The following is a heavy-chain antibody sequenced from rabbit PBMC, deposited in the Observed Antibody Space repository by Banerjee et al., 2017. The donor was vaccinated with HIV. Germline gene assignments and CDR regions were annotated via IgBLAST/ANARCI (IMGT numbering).Heavy chain of an antibody. CDR3: ARDLPDIVGWNFGW. V-gene: IGHV1S45*01. CDR1: GFDFSSNA. J-gene: IGHJ4*01. D-gene: IGHD4-1*01. CDR2: IYAGSSGST. Sequence: QEQLVESGGDLVKPGASLTLTCKASGFDFSSNAMCWVRQAPGKGLEWIGCIYAGSSGSTIYASWVNGRFTISKTSSTTVTLQMTSLTAADTATYFCARDLPDIVGWNFGWWGPGTLVTVS.